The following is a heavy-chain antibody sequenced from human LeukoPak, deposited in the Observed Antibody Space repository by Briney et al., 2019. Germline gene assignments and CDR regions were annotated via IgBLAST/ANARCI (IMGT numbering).Heavy chain of an antibody. Sequence: PSETLSLTCALYGGPLSGYFWSWIRQPPGKGLEWVGRIKSQTDGGTADYAAPVKGRFTISRDDSKNTLFLQMNSLKTEDTSVYYCTTDISSTSCCMDVWGQGATVTVSS. J-gene: IGHJ6*02. D-gene: IGHD2-2*01. CDR1: GGPLSGYF. CDR2: IKSQTDGGTA. CDR3: TTDISSTSCCMDV. V-gene: IGHV3-15*01.